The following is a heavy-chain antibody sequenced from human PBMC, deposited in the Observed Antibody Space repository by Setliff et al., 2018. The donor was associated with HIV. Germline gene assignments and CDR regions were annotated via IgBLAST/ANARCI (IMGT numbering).Heavy chain of an antibody. J-gene: IGHJ5*02. D-gene: IGHD6-19*01. Sequence: PSETLSLTCAASGYSINSGFSRAWIRQPAGKGLQWIGRIHTSGNTNYNPSLKSRVTISVDTSKSQFSLKLSSLTAADTAVYYCARGRTQWPNYNYFDPWGLGTLVTVSS. CDR1: GYSINSGFS. CDR2: IHTSGNT. V-gene: IGHV4-61*02. CDR3: ARGRTQWPNYNYFDP.